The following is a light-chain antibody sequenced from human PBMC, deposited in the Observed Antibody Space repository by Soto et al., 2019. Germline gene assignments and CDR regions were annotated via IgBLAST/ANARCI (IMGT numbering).Light chain of an antibody. Sequence: DVQMTQSPSTLSASVGERVTITCRASQSVSTLLAWYQQKPGKAPKLLIYKASSLESGVPSRFSGSGSGTDFTLTISSLHPDDFGTYYCQQYNRYSPWAFGQGTKVDIK. CDR1: QSVSTL. CDR2: KAS. J-gene: IGKJ1*01. CDR3: QQYNRYSPWA. V-gene: IGKV1-5*03.